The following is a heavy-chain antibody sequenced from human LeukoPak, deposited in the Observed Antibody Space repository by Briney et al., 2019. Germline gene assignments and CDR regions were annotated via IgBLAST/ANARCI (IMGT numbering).Heavy chain of an antibody. CDR2: IIPIFGTA. V-gene: IGHV1-69*13. CDR3: ARPGNSGSSLYYFDY. Sequence: SVKVSCKASGDTFSSYAISWVRQAPGQGLEWMGGIIPIFGTANYAQKFQGRVTITADESTSTAYMELSSLRSEDTAVYYCARPGNSGSSLYYFDYWGQGTLVTVSS. J-gene: IGHJ4*02. D-gene: IGHD1-26*01. CDR1: GDTFSSYA.